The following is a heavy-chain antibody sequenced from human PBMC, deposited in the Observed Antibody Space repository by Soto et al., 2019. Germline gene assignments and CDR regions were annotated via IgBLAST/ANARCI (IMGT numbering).Heavy chain of an antibody. CDR2: ISYDGSNK. V-gene: IGHV3-30-3*01. J-gene: IGHJ5*02. Sequence: PGGSLRLSCAASGFTFSSYAMHWVRQAPGKGLEWVAVISYDGSNKYYADSVKGRFTISRDNSKNTLYLQMNSLRAEDTAVYYCASGAEYISSGYYGEVEPWGQGTLVTVSS. CDR1: GFTFSSYA. CDR3: ASGAEYISSGYYGEVEP. D-gene: IGHD3-22*01.